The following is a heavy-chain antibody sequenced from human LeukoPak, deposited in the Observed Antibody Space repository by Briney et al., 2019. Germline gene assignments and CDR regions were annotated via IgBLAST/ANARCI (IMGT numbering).Heavy chain of an antibody. CDR3: TTEGYYVSGIS. CDR1: GFTPGFTFG. CDR2: IKSKADGETT. J-gene: IGHJ5*02. D-gene: IGHD3-10*01. V-gene: IGHV3-15*01. Sequence: GGSLRLSCAASGFTPGFTFGNYAMSWVRQAPGKGLEWVGRIKSKADGETTDYASPVKGRFIISRDDSKDTLYLQMNSLKTEDTAVYYCTTEGYYVSGISWGQGTLVTVSS.